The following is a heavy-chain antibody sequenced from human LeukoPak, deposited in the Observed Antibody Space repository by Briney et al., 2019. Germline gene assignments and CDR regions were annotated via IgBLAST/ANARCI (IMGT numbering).Heavy chain of an antibody. CDR2: IRNDGSDK. Sequence: PGGSLRLSCAASGFTFRDYGMHWVRQAPDKGLEWVASIRNDGSDKYYEDSVKGRFAISRDNSKNTVHLQMDSLRAEDSAVYYCVKRGSGSYDVDYWGQGTLVTVPS. CDR3: VKRGSGSYDVDY. CDR1: GFTFRDYG. J-gene: IGHJ4*02. D-gene: IGHD1-26*01. V-gene: IGHV3-30*02.